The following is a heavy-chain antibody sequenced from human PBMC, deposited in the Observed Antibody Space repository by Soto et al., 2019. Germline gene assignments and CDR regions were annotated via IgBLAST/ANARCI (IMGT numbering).Heavy chain of an antibody. CDR3: AKDVFLVVVAATVYAGPPSYGMDV. CDR1: GFTFSSYG. Sequence: PGGSLRLSCAASGFTFSSYGMHWVRQAPGKGLEWVAVISYDGSNKYYADSVKGRFTISRDNSKNTLYLQMNSLRAEDTVVYYCAKDVFLVVVAATVYAGPPSYGMDVWGQGTTVTVSS. J-gene: IGHJ6*02. V-gene: IGHV3-30*18. CDR2: ISYDGSNK. D-gene: IGHD2-15*01.